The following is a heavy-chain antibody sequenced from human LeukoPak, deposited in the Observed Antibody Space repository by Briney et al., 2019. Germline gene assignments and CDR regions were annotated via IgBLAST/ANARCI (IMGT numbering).Heavy chain of an antibody. Sequence: PGGSLRLSCAASGFIFSTYTMNWVRQAPGKGLEWVSSISSSGGSTYYAGSVKGRFTISRDNSKNTLHLQVDSLRAEDTAVYYCAKAAVYHDSCPDSWGQGTLVTVSS. V-gene: IGHV3-23*01. CDR3: AKAAVYHDSCPDS. CDR2: ISSSGGST. J-gene: IGHJ4*02. D-gene: IGHD5/OR15-5a*01. CDR1: GFIFSTYT.